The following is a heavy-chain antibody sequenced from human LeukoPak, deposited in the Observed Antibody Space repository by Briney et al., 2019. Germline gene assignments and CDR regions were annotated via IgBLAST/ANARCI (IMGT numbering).Heavy chain of an antibody. D-gene: IGHD3-10*01. CDR1: GYTFTGYY. CDR2: INPNSGGT. V-gene: IGHV1-2*02. Sequence: GASVKVSCKASGYTFTGYYMHWVRQAPGQGLEWMGWINPNSGGTNYAQKFQGRVTMTRDTSISTAYMELSRLRSDDTAVYYCARYRLLGIGGYYYYMDVWGKGTTVTVSS. J-gene: IGHJ6*03. CDR3: ARYRLLGIGGYYYYMDV.